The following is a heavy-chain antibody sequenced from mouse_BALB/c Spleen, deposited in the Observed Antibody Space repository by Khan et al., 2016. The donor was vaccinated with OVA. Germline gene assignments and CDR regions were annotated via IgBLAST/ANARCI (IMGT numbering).Heavy chain of an antibody. V-gene: IGHV1S135*01. CDR1: GYSFTTYY. J-gene: IGHJ3*01. Sequence: VQLQQSRPELMKPGASVKISCKASGYSFTTYYIHWVKQSHGKSLEWIGYIDPFNDDTNYNQKFKGKATLTVDKSSSTAYMHLSSLTSEDSAVYYCARHGSISWFAYWGQGTLVTVSA. CDR2: IDPFNDDT. CDR3: ARHGSISWFAY. D-gene: IGHD1-1*01.